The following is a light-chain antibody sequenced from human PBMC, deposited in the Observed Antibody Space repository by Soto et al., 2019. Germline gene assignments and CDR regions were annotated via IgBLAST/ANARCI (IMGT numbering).Light chain of an antibody. CDR3: QQYGYSPIT. Sequence: EIVLTQSPGPLYLSPGQRATLSCRASQSVSTSHLAWYQHKPGQAPRLLIYAASSRATGSPDSFSGGGSGTDFTLTISRLEPEDFGVYYCQQYGYSPITFGQRTRLEIK. CDR2: AAS. CDR1: QSVSTSH. V-gene: IGKV3-20*01. J-gene: IGKJ5*01.